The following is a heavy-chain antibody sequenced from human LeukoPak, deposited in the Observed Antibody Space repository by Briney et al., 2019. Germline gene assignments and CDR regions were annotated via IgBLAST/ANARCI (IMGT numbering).Heavy chain of an antibody. Sequence: SETLSLTCAVYGGSFSGYYWSWIRQPPGKGLEWIGEINHSGSTNYNPSLKSRVTISVDTSKNQFSLKLSSVTAADTAVYYCASRIVVVPAAGPGTITWGQGTLVTVSS. CDR2: INHSGST. V-gene: IGHV4-34*01. D-gene: IGHD2-2*01. J-gene: IGHJ5*02. CDR1: GGSFSGYY. CDR3: ASRIVVVPAAGPGTIT.